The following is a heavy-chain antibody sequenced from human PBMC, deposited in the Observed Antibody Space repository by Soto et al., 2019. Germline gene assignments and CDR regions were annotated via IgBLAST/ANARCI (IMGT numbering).Heavy chain of an antibody. CDR1: GDSVSSNSAT. D-gene: IGHD4-17*01. J-gene: IGHJ5*02. V-gene: IGHV6-1*01. Sequence: SPTLSLTCAISGDSVSSNSATWNWIRQSPSRGLEWLGRTYYRSKWYNEYAVSVKSRITINPDTSKNQLSLQLNSVTPEDTAVYYCARATRTWFDPWGQGTLVTVSS. CDR2: TYYRSKWYN. CDR3: ARATRTWFDP.